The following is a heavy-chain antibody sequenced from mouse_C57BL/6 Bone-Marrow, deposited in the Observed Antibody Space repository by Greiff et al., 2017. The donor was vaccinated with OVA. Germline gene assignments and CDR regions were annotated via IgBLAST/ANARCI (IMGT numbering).Heavy chain of an antibody. CDR2: IDPEDGDT. Sequence: LVESGAELVRPGASVKLSCTASGFNIKDYYMHWVKQRPEQGLEWIGRIDPEDGDTEYAQKFQGKATMTADTSSNTAYLQLSSLTSEDTTVDYAATLNDGYFIFPWFAYWGQGTLVTVSA. CDR3: ATLNDGYFIFPWFAY. V-gene: IGHV14-1*01. J-gene: IGHJ3*01. CDR1: GFNIKDYY. D-gene: IGHD2-3*01.